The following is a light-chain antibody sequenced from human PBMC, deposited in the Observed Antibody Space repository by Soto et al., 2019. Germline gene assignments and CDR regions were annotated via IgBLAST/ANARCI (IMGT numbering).Light chain of an antibody. CDR3: QQYGSSYT. Sequence: EIVMTQSPATLSVSPGERATLFCRASQSVSNNLAWYQQKPGQAPRLLIYGASTRATGVPARFSGSGSGTEFTLTISSLQSEDFAVYYCQQYGSSYTFGQGTKLEIK. CDR1: QSVSNN. CDR2: GAS. V-gene: IGKV3-15*01. J-gene: IGKJ2*01.